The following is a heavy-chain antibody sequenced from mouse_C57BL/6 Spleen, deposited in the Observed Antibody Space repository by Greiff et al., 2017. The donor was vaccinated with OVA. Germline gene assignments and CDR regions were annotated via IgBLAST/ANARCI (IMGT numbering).Heavy chain of an antibody. CDR2: IDPSDSYT. CDR3: ALITTVVERYWDFDV. J-gene: IGHJ1*03. V-gene: IGHV1-59*01. CDR1: GYTFTSYW. D-gene: IGHD1-1*01. Sequence: QVQLQQPGAELVRPGTSVKLSCKASGYTFTSYWMHWVKQRPGQGLEWIGVIDPSDSYTNYNQKFKGKATLTVDTSSSTAYMQLSSLTSEDAAVYYCALITTVVERYWDFDVWGTGTTVTVSS.